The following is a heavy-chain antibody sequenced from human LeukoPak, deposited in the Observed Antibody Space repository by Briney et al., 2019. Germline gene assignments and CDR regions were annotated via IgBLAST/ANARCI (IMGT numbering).Heavy chain of an antibody. Sequence: VKVSCKASGGTFSSYAISWVRQAPGQGLEWMGGIIPIFGTANYAQKFQGRVTITADESTSTAYTELSSLRSEDTAVYYCARERGYSGYDPRGEYYYYYMDVWGKGTTVTVSS. D-gene: IGHD5-12*01. CDR2: IIPIFGTA. CDR3: ARERGYSGYDPRGEYYYYYMDV. V-gene: IGHV1-69*13. CDR1: GGTFSSYA. J-gene: IGHJ6*03.